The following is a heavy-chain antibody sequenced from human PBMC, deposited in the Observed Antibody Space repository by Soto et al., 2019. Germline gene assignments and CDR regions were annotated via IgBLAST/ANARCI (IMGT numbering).Heavy chain of an antibody. V-gene: IGHV3-23*01. J-gene: IGHJ4*02. D-gene: IGHD6-19*01. CDR2: ISGSGGST. Sequence: EVQLLESGGGLVQPGGSLRLSCAASGFTFSTYAMIWVRQAPGKGLEWVSAISGSGGSTYYADSVKGRFTISRDNSKNTLYLQMNSLRAEDTAVYYCAKDPRIGIAVAGVFDYWGQGTLVTVSS. CDR1: GFTFSTYA. CDR3: AKDPRIGIAVAGVFDY.